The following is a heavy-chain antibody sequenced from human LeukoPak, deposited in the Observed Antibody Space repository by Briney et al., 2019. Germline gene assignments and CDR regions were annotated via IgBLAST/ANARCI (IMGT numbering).Heavy chain of an antibody. CDR1: GFTLSSYS. CDR2: IQYDGSNK. V-gene: IGHV3-30*04. D-gene: IGHD3-10*01. J-gene: IGHJ4*02. CDR3: ARSLTMVRAYDY. Sequence: PGGSLRLSCAASGFTLSSYSMHWVRQAPGKGLEWVTFIQYDGSNKYYADSVKGRFTISRDNSKNTVYLQMNSLRTEDTAVYYCARSLTMVRAYDYWGQGTLVTVSS.